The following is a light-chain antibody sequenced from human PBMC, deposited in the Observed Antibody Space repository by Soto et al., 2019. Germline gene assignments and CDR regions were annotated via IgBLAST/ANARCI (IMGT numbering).Light chain of an antibody. CDR3: HQYNSYPYI. CDR2: KAS. CDR1: QSISSW. Sequence: DIQMTQSPSTLSASVGDRVTITCRASQSISSWLAWYQRKPGKAPKLLIYKASSLESGVPSRFSGSGSGTEFTLTISSLQPDDFATYYGHQYNSYPYIFGQGTKLEIK. J-gene: IGKJ2*01. V-gene: IGKV1-5*03.